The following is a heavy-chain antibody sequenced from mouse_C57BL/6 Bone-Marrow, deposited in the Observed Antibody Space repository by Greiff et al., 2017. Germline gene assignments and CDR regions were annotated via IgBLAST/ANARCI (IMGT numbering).Heavy chain of an antibody. CDR1: GYTFTSYW. J-gene: IGHJ2*01. Sequence: QVQLKQSGAELVKPGASVKLSCKASGYTFTSYWMQWVKQRPGQGLEWIGEIDPSDSYTNYNQKFKGKATLTVDTSSSTAYMQLSSLTSEDSAVYYCARPIYYDYGGGYWGQGTTLTVSS. CDR3: ARPIYYDYGGGY. D-gene: IGHD2-4*01. V-gene: IGHV1-50*01. CDR2: IDPSDSYT.